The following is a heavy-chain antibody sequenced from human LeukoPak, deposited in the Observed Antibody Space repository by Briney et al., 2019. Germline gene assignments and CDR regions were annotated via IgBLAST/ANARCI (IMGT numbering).Heavy chain of an antibody. CDR3: ARVGLDGMRNGMDV. Sequence: EGSLRLSCAASGFTFSSYVMTWVRQAPGKGLEWVSIIYSGGSTYYADSVKGRFTISRDNSKNTLYLQMNSLRAEDTAVYYCARVGLDGMRNGMDVWGQGTTVTVSS. V-gene: IGHV3-53*01. J-gene: IGHJ6*02. CDR2: IYSGGST. D-gene: IGHD5-24*01. CDR1: GFTFSSYV.